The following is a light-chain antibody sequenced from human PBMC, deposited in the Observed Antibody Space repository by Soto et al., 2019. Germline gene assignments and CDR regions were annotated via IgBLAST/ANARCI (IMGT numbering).Light chain of an antibody. CDR3: QQYKNYLT. CDR1: QSISTW. Sequence: DIQMTQSPSTLSASVGDRVTITCRASQSISTWLAWYQQKPGKAPKVLIYDPSSLESGVPSRFSGSGSGTEFTLPISSLQPDDFATYYCQQYKNYLTFGPGTKVDIK. J-gene: IGKJ3*01. CDR2: DPS. V-gene: IGKV1-5*01.